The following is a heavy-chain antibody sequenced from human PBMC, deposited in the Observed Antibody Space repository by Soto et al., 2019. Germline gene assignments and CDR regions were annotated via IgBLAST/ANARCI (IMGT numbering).Heavy chain of an antibody. CDR1: GFTFSSYA. J-gene: IGHJ4*02. V-gene: IGHV3-23*01. CDR2: ISGSGGST. D-gene: IGHD3-10*01. Sequence: EVQLLESGGGLVQPGGSLRLSCAASGFTFSSYAMSWVRQAPGKGLEWVSAISGSGGSTYYADSVKGRFTISRDNSKNTLYLQMNSLRAEDTAVYYCANGGWGSGKFDYWGQGTLVTVSS. CDR3: ANGGWGSGKFDY.